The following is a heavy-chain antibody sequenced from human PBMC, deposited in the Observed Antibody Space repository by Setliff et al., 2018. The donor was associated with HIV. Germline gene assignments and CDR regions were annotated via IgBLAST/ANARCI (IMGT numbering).Heavy chain of an antibody. CDR2: IYYRGST. J-gene: IGHJ4*02. Sequence: SETLSLTCTVSGGFTNTKYWSWIRQTPGKGLEWIGYIYYRGSTDYNPSLKSRVTISLDTSKNQFSLILSSMTAADRAVYYCARAQMHRGVVSWSLYYFDYWGQGALVTVSS. CDR3: ARAQMHRGVVSWSLYYFDY. D-gene: IGHD3-10*01. CDR1: GGFTNTKY. V-gene: IGHV4-59*01.